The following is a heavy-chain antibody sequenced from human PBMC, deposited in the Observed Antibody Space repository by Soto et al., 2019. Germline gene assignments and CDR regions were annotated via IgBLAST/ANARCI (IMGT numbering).Heavy chain of an antibody. V-gene: IGHV4-4*02. J-gene: IGHJ4*02. CDR1: SGSISSSNW. D-gene: IGHD3-10*01. CDR3: ARGNTMVRGVKEAWYYFDY. Sequence: QVQLQESGPGLVKPSGTLSLTCAVSSGSISSSNWWSWVRQPPGKGLEWIGEIYHSGSTNYNPSLKSRVTISVDKSKNQFSLKLSSVTAADTAVYYCARGNTMVRGVKEAWYYFDYWGQGTLVTVSS. CDR2: IYHSGST.